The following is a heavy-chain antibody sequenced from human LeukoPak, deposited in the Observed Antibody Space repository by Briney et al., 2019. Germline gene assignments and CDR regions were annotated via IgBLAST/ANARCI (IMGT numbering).Heavy chain of an antibody. CDR2: IIPIFGTA. CDR1: GGTFSSYA. CDR3: PRDDVGAMGGDY. Sequence: SVKVSCKASGGTFSSYAISWVRQAPGQGLEWMGGIIPIFGTANYAQKFQGRVTITADKSTSTAYRELSSLRSEDTAVYYCPRDDVGAMGGDYWGQGTLVTVSS. D-gene: IGHD5-18*01. V-gene: IGHV1-69*06. J-gene: IGHJ4*02.